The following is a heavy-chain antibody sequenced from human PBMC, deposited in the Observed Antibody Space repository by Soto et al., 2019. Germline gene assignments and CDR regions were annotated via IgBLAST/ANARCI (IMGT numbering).Heavy chain of an antibody. Sequence: QVQLVQSGAEVKKPGASLKVSCKASGYTFTSYDINWLRQATGQGLEWMGWMTPNSGNTGYAQKFQGRVTMTRNTSISTAYMGLSSLRSEDTAVYSCARAEYSSGWNNDYYYGMDVWGQGTTVTVSS. J-gene: IGHJ6*02. V-gene: IGHV1-8*01. CDR3: ARAEYSSGWNNDYYYGMDV. CDR1: GYTFTSYD. D-gene: IGHD6-19*01. CDR2: MTPNSGNT.